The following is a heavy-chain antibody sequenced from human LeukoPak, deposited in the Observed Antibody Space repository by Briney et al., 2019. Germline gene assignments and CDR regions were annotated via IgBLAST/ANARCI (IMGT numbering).Heavy chain of an antibody. CDR2: ISYDGSNK. V-gene: IGHV3-30*18. J-gene: IGHJ4*02. D-gene: IGHD3-22*01. Sequence: PGGSLRLSCAASGFTFSSYGMHWVRQAPGKGLEWVAVISYDGSNKYYADSVKGRFTISRDNSKNTLYLQMNSLGAEDTAVYYCAKGLQLKYYYDSSGYYYDYWGQGTLVTVSS. CDR1: GFTFSSYG. CDR3: AKGLQLKYYYDSSGYYYDY.